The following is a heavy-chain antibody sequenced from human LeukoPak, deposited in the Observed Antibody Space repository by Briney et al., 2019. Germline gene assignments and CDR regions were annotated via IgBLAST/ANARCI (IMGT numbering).Heavy chain of an antibody. J-gene: IGHJ3*02. CDR2: IIAIFGTA. V-gene: IGHV1-69*06. CDR3: ARDLVGAFDI. CDR1: GGTFSSYA. Sequence: ASVKVSCKASGGTFSSYAISWVRQAPGQGLEWMGGIIAIFGTANYAQKFQGRVTITADKSTSTAYMELSSLRSEDTAVYYCARDLVGAFDIWGQGTMVTVSS.